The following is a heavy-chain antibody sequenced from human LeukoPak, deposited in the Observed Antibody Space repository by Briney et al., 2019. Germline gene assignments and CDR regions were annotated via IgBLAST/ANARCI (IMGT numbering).Heavy chain of an antibody. D-gene: IGHD3-22*01. V-gene: IGHV3-20*04. CDR1: GFTFDDYG. Sequence: PGGSLRLSCAASGFTFDDYGMSWVRQAPGKGLEWVSGINWNGGSTGYADSVKGRFTISRDNAKNSLYLQMNSLRAEDTALYYCARATYYCDSSGYLLYWGQGTLVTVSS. CDR2: INWNGGST. J-gene: IGHJ4*02. CDR3: ARATYYCDSSGYLLY.